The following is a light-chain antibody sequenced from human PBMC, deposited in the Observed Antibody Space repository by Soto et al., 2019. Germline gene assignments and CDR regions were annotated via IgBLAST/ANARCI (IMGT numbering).Light chain of an antibody. J-gene: IGLJ2*01. Sequence: QSALTQPASVSGSPGQSITISCTGSSSKVGNFNLVSWIQHHPGKAPNLIIYDVNNRPSGVSNRFSGSKSGNTASLTISGLQAEDEAVYYCSSYTTNSLHLFGGGTKLTVL. V-gene: IGLV2-14*03. CDR1: SSKVGNFNL. CDR3: SSYTTNSLHL. CDR2: DVN.